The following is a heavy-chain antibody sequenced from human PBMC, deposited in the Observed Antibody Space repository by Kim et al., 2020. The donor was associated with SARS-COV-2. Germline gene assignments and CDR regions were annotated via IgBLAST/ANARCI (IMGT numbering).Heavy chain of an antibody. CDR2: K. V-gene: IGHV3-30*01. CDR3: ARVRGSYYFDY. Sequence: KYYADSVKGRFTISRDNSKNTLYLQMNSLRAEDTAVYYCARVRGSYYFDYWGQGTLVTVSS. J-gene: IGHJ4*02. D-gene: IGHD1-26*01.